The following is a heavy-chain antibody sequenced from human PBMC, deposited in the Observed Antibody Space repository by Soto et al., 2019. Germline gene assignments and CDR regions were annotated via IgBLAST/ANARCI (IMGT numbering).Heavy chain of an antibody. CDR2: IWYDGSNK. J-gene: IGHJ4*02. CDR1: GFTFSSYG. Sequence: QVQLVESGGGVVQPGRSLRLSCAASGFTFSSYGMHWVRQAPGKGLEWVAVIWYDGSNKYYADSVKGRFTISRDNSKNTLYLQMNSLRAEDTAVYYCARDRSWGIAAAGNELDYWGQGTLVTFSS. CDR3: ARDRSWGIAAAGNELDY. V-gene: IGHV3-33*01. D-gene: IGHD6-13*01.